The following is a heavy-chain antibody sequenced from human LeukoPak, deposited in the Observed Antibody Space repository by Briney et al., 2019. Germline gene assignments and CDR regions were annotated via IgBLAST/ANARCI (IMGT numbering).Heavy chain of an antibody. Sequence: ASVKVSCKASGYTFTGYYMHWVRQAPGQALEWMGWINPNSCGTNYAQKFQGRVTMTRDTSISTAYMELSRLRSDDTAVYYCASVVVYDAFDIWGQGTMVTVSS. CDR3: ASVVVYDAFDI. V-gene: IGHV1-2*02. D-gene: IGHD3-22*01. CDR2: INPNSCGT. CDR1: GYTFTGYY. J-gene: IGHJ3*02.